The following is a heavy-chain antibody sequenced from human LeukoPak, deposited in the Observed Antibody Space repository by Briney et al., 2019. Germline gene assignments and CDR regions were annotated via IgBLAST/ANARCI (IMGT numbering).Heavy chain of an antibody. Sequence: PSASVKVSCKASGYTFTSYYMHWVRQAPGQGLEWMGIINPRGGSTSYTQKFQGRVTMTRDTSTSTVYMELSSLRSEDTAVYYCARVKSYYYDTSDKDAFDIWGQGTMVTVSS. CDR2: INPRGGST. V-gene: IGHV1-46*01. D-gene: IGHD3-22*01. CDR3: ARVKSYYYDTSDKDAFDI. J-gene: IGHJ3*02. CDR1: GYTFTSYY.